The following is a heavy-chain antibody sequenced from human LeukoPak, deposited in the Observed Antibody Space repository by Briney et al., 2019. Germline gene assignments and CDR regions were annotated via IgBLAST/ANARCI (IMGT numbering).Heavy chain of an antibody. CDR3: ATAPILRGEAGEQYKYGMDV. D-gene: IGHD2-2*02. CDR2: IYYSGST. CDR1: GGSISSSSYY. Sequence: PETPYLTCTVSGGSISSSSYYWGWIRQPPGKGLEWFGSIYYSGSTYYNPSLKSRVTISVDTSKNQFSLKLSSVTAADTAVYYCATAPILRGEAGEQYKYGMDVWGQGTTVIVSS. J-gene: IGHJ6*02. V-gene: IGHV4-39*05.